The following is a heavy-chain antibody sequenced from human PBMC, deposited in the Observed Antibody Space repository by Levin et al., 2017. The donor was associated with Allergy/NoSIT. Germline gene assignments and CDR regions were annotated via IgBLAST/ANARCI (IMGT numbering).Heavy chain of an antibody. CDR1: GFTFSSYS. J-gene: IGHJ4*02. V-gene: IGHV3-48*02. CDR3: ARELGYDRSGYYNDY. Sequence: GESLKISCAASGFTFSSYSMNWVRQAPGKGLEWVSYISSSSSTIYYADSVKGRFTISRDNAKNTLYLQMNSLRDEDTAVYYCARELGYDRSGYYNDYWGQGTLVTVSS. CDR2: ISSSSSTI. D-gene: IGHD3-22*01.